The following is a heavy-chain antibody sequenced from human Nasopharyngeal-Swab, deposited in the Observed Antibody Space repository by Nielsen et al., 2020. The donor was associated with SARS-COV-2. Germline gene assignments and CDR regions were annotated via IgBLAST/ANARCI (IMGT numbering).Heavy chain of an antibody. D-gene: IGHD2-2*02. Sequence: SETLSLTCTVSGGSISSGDYYWSSIRQPPGKGLEWIGYIYYSGSTHYNPSLKSRVTISVDTSKNQFSLKLNSVTAADTAVYYCARARVGHCSSTSCYRLWDCWGQGTLVSVSS. V-gene: IGHV4-30-4*08. CDR1: GGSISSGDYY. J-gene: IGHJ4*02. CDR3: ARARVGHCSSTSCYRLWDC. CDR2: IYYSGST.